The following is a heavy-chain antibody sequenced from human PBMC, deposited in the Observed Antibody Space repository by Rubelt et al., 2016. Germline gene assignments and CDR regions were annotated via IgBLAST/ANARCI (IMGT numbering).Heavy chain of an antibody. J-gene: IGHJ6*03. CDR3: ARLGGLVGSRYYYYYMDV. V-gene: IGHV5-10-1*01. CDR1: GYSFTSYW. Sequence: EVQLVQSGAEVKKPGESLRISCKGSGYSFTSYWISWVRQMPGKGLEWMGRIDPSDSYTNYSPSFQGHVTRSADKSFSTAYRRWSSLKASETAMYYGARLGGLVGSRYYYYYMDVWGKGTTVTVSS. CDR2: IDPSDSYT. D-gene: IGHD2-15*01.